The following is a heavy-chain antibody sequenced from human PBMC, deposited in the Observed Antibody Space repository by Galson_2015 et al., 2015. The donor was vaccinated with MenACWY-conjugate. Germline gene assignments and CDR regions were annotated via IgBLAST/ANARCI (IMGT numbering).Heavy chain of an antibody. CDR1: GFTVTTY. V-gene: IGHV3-66*02. CDR3: ARGRRRGDYYYGMDV. Sequence: SLRLSCAASGFTVTTYLSWVRQAPGKGLEWVSAIYAGGTPYYADSVKGRFTISRDIPKNTVYLQMNSLRPEDTAVYYCARGRRRGDYYYGMDVWGQGTTVTVSS. CDR2: IYAGGTP. J-gene: IGHJ6*02. D-gene: IGHD2-15*01.